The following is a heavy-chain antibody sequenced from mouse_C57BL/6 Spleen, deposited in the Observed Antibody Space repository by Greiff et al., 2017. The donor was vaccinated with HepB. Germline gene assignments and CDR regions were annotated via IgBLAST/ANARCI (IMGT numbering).Heavy chain of an antibody. V-gene: IGHV1-53*01. Sequence: QVQLQQPGTELVKPGASVKLSCKASGYTFTSYWMHWVKQRPGQGLEWIGNINPSNGGTNYNAKFKSKATLTVDKSSSTAYMQLSSLTSEDSAVYYCARVESSGYPFAYWGQGTLVTVSA. J-gene: IGHJ3*01. D-gene: IGHD3-2*02. CDR3: ARVESSGYPFAY. CDR1: GYTFTSYW. CDR2: INPSNGGT.